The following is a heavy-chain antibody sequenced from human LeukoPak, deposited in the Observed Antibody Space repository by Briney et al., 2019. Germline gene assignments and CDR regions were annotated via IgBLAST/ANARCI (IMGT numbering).Heavy chain of an antibody. J-gene: IGHJ4*02. V-gene: IGHV4-34*01. CDR1: GGSFSGYY. D-gene: IGHD3-3*01. Sequence: PSETLSLTCAVYGGSFSGYYWSWIRQPPGKGLEWIGEINHSGSTNYNPSLKSRVTISVDTSKNQFSLKLGSVTAADTAVYYCASQTYYDFWSGYSAYDYWGQGTLVTVSS. CDR3: ASQTYYDFWSGYSAYDY. CDR2: INHSGST.